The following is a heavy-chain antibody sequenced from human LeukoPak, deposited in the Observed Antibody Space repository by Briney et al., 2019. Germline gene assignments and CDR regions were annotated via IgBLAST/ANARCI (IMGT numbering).Heavy chain of an antibody. V-gene: IGHV4-4*07. CDR2: IYTSGST. Sequence: KPSETLSLTCSVCGGYICRYYWSWKRQPAGKGLEWIGRIYTSGSTNYNPSLKSRVTISVDKSKNQFSLKLSSVTAADTAVYYCARGAAKKAFDIWGQGTMVTVSS. CDR1: GGYICRYY. D-gene: IGHD2-15*01. CDR3: ARGAAKKAFDI. J-gene: IGHJ3*02.